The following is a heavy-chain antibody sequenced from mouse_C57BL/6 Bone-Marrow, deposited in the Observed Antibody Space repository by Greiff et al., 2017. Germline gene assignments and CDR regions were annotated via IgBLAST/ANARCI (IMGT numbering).Heavy chain of an antibody. CDR3: TGDDYDGRAYYAMDY. J-gene: IGHJ4*01. CDR2: IRLKSDNYAT. CDR1: GFTFSNYW. V-gene: IGHV6-3*01. D-gene: IGHD2-4*01. Sequence: EVKLVESGGGLVQPGGSMKLSCVASGFTFSNYWMNWVRQSPEKGLEWVAQIRLKSDNYATHYAESVKGRFTISRDDSKSSVYLQMNNLRAEDTGIYYCTGDDYDGRAYYAMDYWGQGTSVTVSS.